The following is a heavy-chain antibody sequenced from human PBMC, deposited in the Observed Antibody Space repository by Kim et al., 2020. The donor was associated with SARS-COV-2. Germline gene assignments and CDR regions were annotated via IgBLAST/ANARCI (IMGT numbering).Heavy chain of an antibody. D-gene: IGHD6-6*01. V-gene: IGHV3-74*01. CDR3: ATHRPGGKGMDV. CDR2: INSDGSST. Sequence: GGSLRLSCAAYEFTFSSYWMHWVRQAPGKGLVWVSRINSDGSSTTYADSVKGRFTISRDNAKNTLYLQMNSLRVEDTAMYYCATHRPGGKGMDVWGQGTTVTVS. J-gene: IGHJ6*02. CDR1: EFTFSSYW.